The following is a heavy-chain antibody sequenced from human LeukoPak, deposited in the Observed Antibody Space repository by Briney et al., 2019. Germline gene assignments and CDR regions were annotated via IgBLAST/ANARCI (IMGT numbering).Heavy chain of an antibody. J-gene: IGHJ4*02. CDR1: GITLRSIY. CDR3: ASRGNSGSYS. Sequence: GGFLRPSRAAPGITLRSIYMGRVRPAPGQGLEWDAVIYSGGSTDYADSVKGRFTISRHNSKNTLYLQMNSLRAEDTAVYYCASRGNSGSYSWGQGTLVAVSS. CDR2: IYSGGST. D-gene: IGHD1-26*01. V-gene: IGHV3-53*04.